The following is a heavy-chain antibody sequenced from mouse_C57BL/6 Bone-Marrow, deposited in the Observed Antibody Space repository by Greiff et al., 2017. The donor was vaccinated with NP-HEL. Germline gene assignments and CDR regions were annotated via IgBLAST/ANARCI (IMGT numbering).Heavy chain of an antibody. CDR1: GYTFTSYW. D-gene: IGHD2-4*01. V-gene: IGHV1-50*01. CDR2: IDPSDSYT. CDR3: ASGGLRRRYAY. J-gene: IGHJ3*01. Sequence: QVQLQQSGAELVKPGASVKLSCKASGYTFTSYWMQWVKQRPGQGLEWIGEIDPSDSYTNYNQKFKGKATLTVDTSSSTAYMQLSSLTSEDSAVYYCASGGLRRRYAYWGQGTLVTVSA.